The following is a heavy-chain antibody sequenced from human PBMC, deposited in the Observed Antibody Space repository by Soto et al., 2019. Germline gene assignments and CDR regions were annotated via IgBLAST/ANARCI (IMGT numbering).Heavy chain of an antibody. CDR2: ISSSSSYI. CDR1: GFTFSSYS. Sequence: EVQLVESGGGLVEPGGSLRLSCAASGFTFSSYSMNWVRQAPGKGLEWVSSISSSSSYIYYADSVKGRFTISRDNAKNSLYLQMNSLRAEDTAVYYCARDSGFYDILTGWGQGTLVTVSS. D-gene: IGHD3-9*01. J-gene: IGHJ4*02. CDR3: ARDSGFYDILTG. V-gene: IGHV3-21*01.